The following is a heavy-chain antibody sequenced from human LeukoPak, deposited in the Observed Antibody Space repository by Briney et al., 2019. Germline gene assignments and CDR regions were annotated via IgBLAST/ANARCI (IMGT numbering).Heavy chain of an antibody. CDR1: GFTFSSYW. J-gene: IGHJ3*02. D-gene: IGHD4-17*01. CDR3: ARDRTQYYGDYDDAFDI. CDR2: IKQDGSEK. Sequence: GGSLRLSCAASGFTFSSYWMSWVRQAPGKGLEWVANIKQDGSEKYYVDSVKGRFTISRDNAKNSLYLQMSSLRAEDTAVYYCARDRTQYYGDYDDAFDIWGQGTMVTVSS. V-gene: IGHV3-7*01.